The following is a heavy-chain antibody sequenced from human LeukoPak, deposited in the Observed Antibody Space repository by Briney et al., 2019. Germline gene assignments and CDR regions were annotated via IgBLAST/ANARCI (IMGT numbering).Heavy chain of an antibody. D-gene: IGHD3-10*01. J-gene: IGHJ4*02. CDR2: ISGYNGNT. CDR1: GYSFTDYY. Sequence: GASVKVSCKASGYSFTDYYMHWVRQAPGQGLEWMGWISGYNGNTNYAQKFQGRVTMTTDTSTSTVYMELRSLRSDDTAVYYCARDDNYGSGQPDDWGQGTLVTVSS. V-gene: IGHV1-18*04. CDR3: ARDDNYGSGQPDD.